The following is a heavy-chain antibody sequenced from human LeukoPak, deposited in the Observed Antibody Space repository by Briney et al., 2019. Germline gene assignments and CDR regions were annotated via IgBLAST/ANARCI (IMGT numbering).Heavy chain of an antibody. CDR2: IYYSGST. Sequence: SETLSLTCTVSGGSISSGAYYWSWIRQHPGKGLEWIGNIYYSGSTYYNPSLKSRVTISVDTSENQFSLKLSPVTAADTAVYYCARGIAGDPEYFQHWGQGTLVTVSS. J-gene: IGHJ1*01. D-gene: IGHD6-13*01. V-gene: IGHV4-31*03. CDR1: GGSISSGAYY. CDR3: ARGIAGDPEYFQH.